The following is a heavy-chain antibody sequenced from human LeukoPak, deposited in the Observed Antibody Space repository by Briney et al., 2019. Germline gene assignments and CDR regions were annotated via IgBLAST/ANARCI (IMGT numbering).Heavy chain of an antibody. CDR1: GFSFSSYA. D-gene: IGHD3-22*01. V-gene: IGHV3-23*01. CDR3: AKERPSYYDSSGYYPYYFDY. Sequence: GGSLRLSCAASGFSFSSYAMSWVRQAPGKGLEWVSAISGSGGSTYYADPVKGRFTIPRDNSKNTLYLQMNSLRAEDTAVYYCAKERPSYYDSSGYYPYYFDYWGQGTLVTVSS. J-gene: IGHJ4*02. CDR2: ISGSGGST.